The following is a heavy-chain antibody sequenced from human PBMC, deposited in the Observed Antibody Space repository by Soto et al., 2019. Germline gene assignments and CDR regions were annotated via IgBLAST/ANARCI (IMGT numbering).Heavy chain of an antibody. D-gene: IGHD3-16*01. CDR3: ARWGTTGGLDV. J-gene: IGHJ4*02. CDR2: TSYDGSNN. V-gene: IGHV3-33*05. CDR1: GFTFRSYV. Sequence: QVQLVESGGGVVQPGTSLRLSCVGSGFTFRSYVIHWVRQAPGKGLEWVARTSYDGSNNFYGDSVKGRFTISRHNSRNTVELQMDSLRFEDTALYSCARWGTTGGLDVWGQGTLVSVSS.